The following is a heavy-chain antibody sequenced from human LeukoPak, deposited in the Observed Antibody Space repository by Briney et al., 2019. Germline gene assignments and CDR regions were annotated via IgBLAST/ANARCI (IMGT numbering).Heavy chain of an antibody. CDR3: ARGSATGLAY. CDR1: GFTFSSYE. Sequence: GSLRLSCAASGFTFSSYEMNWVRQPPGKGLEWIGEIDRSGSTNYNPALKSRLTISVDTSKNQFSLRLSSVTAADTAVYYCARGSATGLAYWGQGTLVTVSS. D-gene: IGHD2-15*01. CDR2: IDRSGST. J-gene: IGHJ4*02. V-gene: IGHV4-34*01.